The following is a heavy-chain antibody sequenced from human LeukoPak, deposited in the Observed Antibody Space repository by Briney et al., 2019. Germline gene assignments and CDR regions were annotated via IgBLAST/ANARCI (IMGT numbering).Heavy chain of an antibody. V-gene: IGHV4-61*02. CDR2: IYTSGST. Sequence: SETLSLTCTVSGGSINSGSYYLSWIRQPAGKGLEWIGRIYTSGSTNYNPSLKSRVTISVDTSKNQFSLKLSSVTAADTAVYYCARGVGATGVLDYWGQGTLVTVSS. CDR1: GGSINSGSYY. J-gene: IGHJ4*02. CDR3: ARGVGATGVLDY. D-gene: IGHD1-26*01.